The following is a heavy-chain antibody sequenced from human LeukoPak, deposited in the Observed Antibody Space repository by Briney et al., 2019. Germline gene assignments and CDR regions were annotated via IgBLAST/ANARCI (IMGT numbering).Heavy chain of an antibody. CDR3: AKDKGWGYSAYDCYGMDV. CDR2: ISGSGSST. Sequence: PGRSLRLSCAASGFTFSSYAMSWVRQAPGKGLEWVSAISGSGSSTYYADSVKGRFTISRDNSKNTLYLQMNSLRAEDTAVYYCAKDKGWGYSAYDCYGMDVWGQGTTVTVSS. D-gene: IGHD1-26*01. V-gene: IGHV3-23*01. CDR1: GFTFSSYA. J-gene: IGHJ6*02.